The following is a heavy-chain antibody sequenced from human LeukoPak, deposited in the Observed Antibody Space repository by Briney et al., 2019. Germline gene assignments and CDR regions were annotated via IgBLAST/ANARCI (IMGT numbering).Heavy chain of an antibody. CDR1: GYSFTSYW. CDR2: IDPSDSYT. CDR3: ARHLGQGGWLQWFGEQYYYGMDV. D-gene: IGHD3-10*01. Sequence: GESLKISCKGSGYSFTSYWISWVRQMPGKGLEWMGRIDPSDSYTNYSPSFQGHVTISADKSISTAYLQWSSLKASDAAMYYCARHLGQGGWLQWFGEQYYYGMDVWGKGTTVTVSS. V-gene: IGHV5-10-1*01. J-gene: IGHJ6*04.